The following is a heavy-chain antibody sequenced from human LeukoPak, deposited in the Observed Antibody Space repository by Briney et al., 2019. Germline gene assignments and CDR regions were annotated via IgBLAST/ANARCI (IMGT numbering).Heavy chain of an antibody. J-gene: IGHJ4*02. Sequence: GGSLRLSCAASGFTFSSYAMHWVRQAPGKGLEWVAFIRYDGSDKYYADSVEGRFTISRDKSKNALYLQMNSLRAEDTAVYYCAKDSEVLLDRAAAGRGHPADWGQGTLVTVSS. CDR3: AKDSEVLLDRAAAGRGHPAD. CDR2: IRYDGSDK. V-gene: IGHV3-30*02. D-gene: IGHD6-13*01. CDR1: GFTFSSYA.